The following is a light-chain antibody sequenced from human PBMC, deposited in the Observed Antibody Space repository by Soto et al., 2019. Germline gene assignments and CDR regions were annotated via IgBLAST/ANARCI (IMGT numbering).Light chain of an antibody. CDR3: QQYNKWPLT. CDR2: HAS. Sequence: EIVMTQSPATLSVSPGERATLSCRASQSVSSNLAWYQQKPGQAPRLLIYHASTRATGIPARFSGSGSGTEFILTISSLQSEDFAFYYCQQYNKWPLTFGGGTKVEIK. V-gene: IGKV3-15*01. J-gene: IGKJ4*02. CDR1: QSVSSN.